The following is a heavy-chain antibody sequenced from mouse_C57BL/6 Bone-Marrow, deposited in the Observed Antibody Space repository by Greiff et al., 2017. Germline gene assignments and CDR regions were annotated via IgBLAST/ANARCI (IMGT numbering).Heavy chain of an antibody. CDR1: GFSLTSYG. CDR3: ARNSYSYGSSLFDY. V-gene: IGHV2-2*01. Sequence: VQVVESGPGLVQPSQSLSITCTVSGFSLTSYGVHWVRQSPGKGLEWLGVIWSGGSTDYNAAFISRLSISKDNSKSQVFFKMNSLQADDTAIYYCARNSYSYGSSLFDYWGQGTTLTVSS. CDR2: IWSGGST. J-gene: IGHJ2*01. D-gene: IGHD1-1*01.